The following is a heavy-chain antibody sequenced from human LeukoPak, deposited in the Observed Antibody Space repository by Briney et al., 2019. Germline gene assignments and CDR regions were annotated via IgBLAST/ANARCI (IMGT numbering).Heavy chain of an antibody. V-gene: IGHV4-38-2*02. D-gene: IGHD3-22*01. CDR1: GYSISSAYC. CDR3: AREKIYIYYDSSGYYHHWYFDL. J-gene: IGHJ2*01. Sequence: PSETLSLTCAVSGYSISSAYCWGWIRQPPGKGLEWIGSICHSGSTYYNPPLKSRVTISVDTSKNQFSLKLSSVTAADTAVYYCAREKIYIYYDSSGYYHHWYFDLWGRGTLVTVSS. CDR2: ICHSGST.